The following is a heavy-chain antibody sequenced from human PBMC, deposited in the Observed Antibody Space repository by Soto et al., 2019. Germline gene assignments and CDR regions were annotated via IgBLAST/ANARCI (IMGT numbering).Heavy chain of an antibody. D-gene: IGHD2-2*01. V-gene: IGHV1-2*04. CDR3: ARETVPAETGRPGGMDV. Sequence: GASVKVSCKASGYTLTGYYMHWVRQAPGQGLEWMGWINPNSGGTNYAQKFQGWVTMTRDTSISTAYMELSRLRSDDTAVYYCARETVPAETGRPGGMDVWGQGTTVTVSS. CDR1: GYTLTGYY. CDR2: INPNSGGT. J-gene: IGHJ6*02.